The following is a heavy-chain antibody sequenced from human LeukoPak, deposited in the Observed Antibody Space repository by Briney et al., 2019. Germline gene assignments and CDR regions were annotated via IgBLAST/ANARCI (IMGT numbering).Heavy chain of an antibody. CDR2: IYPGDSDT. CDR1: AYRFANYW. J-gene: IGHJ4*02. V-gene: IGHV5-51*01. CDR3: ARLAGSYPGSPFDY. Sequence: GESLKISCNGSAYRFANYWIGWVRQVPGKGLEWMGIIYPGDSDTRYSPSFEGQVTISADKSISTAYLQWSSLKASDSALYYCARLAGSYPGSPFDYWGQGTLVTVSS. D-gene: IGHD1-26*01.